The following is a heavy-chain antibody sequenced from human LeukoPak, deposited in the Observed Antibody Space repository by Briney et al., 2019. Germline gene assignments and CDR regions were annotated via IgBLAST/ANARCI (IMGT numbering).Heavy chain of an antibody. CDR1: EYTFTGYY. V-gene: IGHV1-2*02. J-gene: IGHJ4*01. CDR3: ARGYYDRSGYYYSHFDY. Sequence: GASVTVSFKASEYTFTGYYLHWVRLAPGPGLEWVGWINPHSGGANYAPKFQGRVTMTRDTSISTAYMELSRLRSDDTAVYYCARGYYDRSGYYYSHFDYWGQGTLVTASS. CDR2: INPHSGGA. D-gene: IGHD3-22*01.